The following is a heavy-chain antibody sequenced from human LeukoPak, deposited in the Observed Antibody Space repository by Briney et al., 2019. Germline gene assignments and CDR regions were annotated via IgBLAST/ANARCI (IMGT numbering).Heavy chain of an antibody. J-gene: IGHJ3*02. CDR2: ISYDGSNK. D-gene: IGHD3-3*01. CDR3: ARSITIFGVVTWDDAFDI. Sequence: GGSLRLSCAASGFTFSSYAMHWVRQAPGKGLEWVAVISYDGSNKYYADSVKGRFTISRDNPKNTLYLQMNSLRAEDTAVYYCARSITIFGVVTWDDAFDIWGQGTMVTVSS. CDR1: GFTFSSYA. V-gene: IGHV3-30-3*01.